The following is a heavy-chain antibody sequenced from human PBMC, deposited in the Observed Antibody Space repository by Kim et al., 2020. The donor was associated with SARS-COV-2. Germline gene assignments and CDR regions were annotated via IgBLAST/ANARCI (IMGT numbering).Heavy chain of an antibody. V-gene: IGHV3-11*05. CDR2: ISSSSYT. J-gene: IGHJ6*02. CDR3: ARVGYDYVWGSYRDYYYYYCMDV. Sequence: GGSLRLSCAASGFTFSDYYMSWIRQAPGKGLEWVSYISSSSYTNYADSVKGRFTISRDNAKNSLYLQMNSLRAEDTAVYYCARVGYDYVWGSYRDYYYYYCMDVWGQGTTVTVSS. D-gene: IGHD3-16*02. CDR1: GFTFSDYY.